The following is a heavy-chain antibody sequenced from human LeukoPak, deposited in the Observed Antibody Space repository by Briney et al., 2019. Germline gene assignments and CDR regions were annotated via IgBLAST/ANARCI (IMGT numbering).Heavy chain of an antibody. CDR3: ATDPYTPTCL. D-gene: IGHD4-11*01. CDR2: FDPEDGET. J-gene: IGHJ4*02. CDR1: GYTLTELS. V-gene: IGHV1-24*01. Sequence: ASVTVSRTVSGYTLTELSMHWVRQAPGKGLEWMGGFDPEDGETIYAQKFQGRVTMTEDTSTDTAYMELSSLRSEDTAVYYCATDPYTPTCLWGQGTLVTVSS.